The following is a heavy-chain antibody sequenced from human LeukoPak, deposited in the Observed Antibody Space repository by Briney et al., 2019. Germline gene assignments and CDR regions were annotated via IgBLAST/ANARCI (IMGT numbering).Heavy chain of an antibody. J-gene: IGHJ4*02. CDR3: ARDPKLGYSYGT. V-gene: IGHV1-69*13. CDR2: IIPGFPTA. D-gene: IGHD5-18*01. CDR1: GGTFSSFA. Sequence: SVKVSCKASGGTFSSFAISWVRQAPGQGLEWMGGIIPGFPTANYAQKFQGRVTITADESTSTAYMELSSLKSEDTAVYYCARDPKLGYSYGTWGQGTLVTVSS.